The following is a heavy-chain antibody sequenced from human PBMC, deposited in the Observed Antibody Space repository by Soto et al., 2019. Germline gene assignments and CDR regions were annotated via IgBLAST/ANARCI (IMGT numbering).Heavy chain of an antibody. D-gene: IGHD6-13*01. V-gene: IGHV1-69*13. CDR3: ARDQIAAAGGYYYGMDV. J-gene: IGHJ6*02. Sequence: SVKVSCKASGGTFSSYAISWVRQAPGQGLEWMGGIIPIFGTANYAQKFQGRVTITADESTSTAYMELSSLRSEDTAVYYCARDQIAAAGGYYYGMDVWGQGTTVTVSS. CDR1: GGTFSSYA. CDR2: IIPIFGTA.